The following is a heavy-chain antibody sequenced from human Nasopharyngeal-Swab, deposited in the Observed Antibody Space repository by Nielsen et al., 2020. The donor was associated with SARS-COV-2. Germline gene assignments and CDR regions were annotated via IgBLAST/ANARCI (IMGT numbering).Heavy chain of an antibody. CDR2: ISSNGGST. V-gene: IGHV3-64D*09. CDR3: VKWSSGRYNWNYGWFDP. CDR1: GFTFTNYA. Sequence: GESLKIPCSASGFTFTNYAMHWVRQAPGKGLEFVSAISSNGGSTYYADSVKGRFTISRDNSKNTLYLQMSNLRTEDTSVYYCVKWSSGRYNWNYGWFDPWGQGTLVTVSS. J-gene: IGHJ5*02. D-gene: IGHD1-7*01.